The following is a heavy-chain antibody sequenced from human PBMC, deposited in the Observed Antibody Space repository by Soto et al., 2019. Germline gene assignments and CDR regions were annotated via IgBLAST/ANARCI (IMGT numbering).Heavy chain of an antibody. D-gene: IGHD6-6*01. CDR2: ISGNGGST. J-gene: IGHJ4*02. CDR1: GFTFSSYA. Sequence: GGSLRLSCAASGFTFSSYAMSWVRQAPGRGLEWVSIISGNGGSTYYAASVKGRFTISRDNTKNTLYLQMDSLTAEDAAVYYCAKGSEFSNSYTLDFDFWGQGALVTVSS. V-gene: IGHV3-23*01. CDR3: AKGSEFSNSYTLDFDF.